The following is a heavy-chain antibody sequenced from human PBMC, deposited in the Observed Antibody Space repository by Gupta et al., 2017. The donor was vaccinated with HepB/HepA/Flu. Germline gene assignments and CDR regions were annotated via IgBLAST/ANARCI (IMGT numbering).Heavy chain of an antibody. J-gene: IGHJ5*02. V-gene: IGHV4-39*02. Sequence: QLQLQESGPGLVKPSETLSLTCTVSGGSISSSTYYWGWIRQPPGKGLEYIGTIYHSGSTYYNPSLKSRVTISVDTSKNQFSLKLSSVTAADSAVYYCAREVLRFPGPFDPWGQGTLVTVSS. CDR3: AREVLRFPGPFDP. CDR1: GGSISSSTYY. CDR2: IYHSGST. D-gene: IGHD3-3*01.